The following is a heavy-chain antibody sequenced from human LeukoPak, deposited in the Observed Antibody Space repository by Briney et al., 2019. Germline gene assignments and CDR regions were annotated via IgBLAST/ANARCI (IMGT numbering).Heavy chain of an antibody. CDR3: IRDLFDDYSLDY. J-gene: IGHJ4*01. V-gene: IGHV3-64*04. D-gene: IGHD3-16*01. CDR2: ISTNGEYT. CDR1: GFTFTSYA. Sequence: GGSLRLSCSASGFTFTSYAMHWVRQAPGKGLEHVSAISTNGEYTYNADSVKGRFTISRDNARNSLYLQMNSLRAEDTAVYYCIRDLFDDYSLDYWGHGALVTVSS.